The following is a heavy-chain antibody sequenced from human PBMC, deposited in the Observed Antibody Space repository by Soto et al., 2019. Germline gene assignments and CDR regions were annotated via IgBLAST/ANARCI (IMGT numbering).Heavy chain of an antibody. D-gene: IGHD3-9*01. J-gene: IGHJ4*02. CDR2: LSGGGSTT. CDR1: GFTFSLPA. CDR3: AKGPEYDILTGCDY. Sequence: EVQLLESGGGFVQPGASLRLSCAASGFTFSLPAMSWVRQAPGRGLDWVSSLSGGGSTTDYADSVKGRFTISRDNSKNTVHLQMNSLRAEDTAVYYCAKGPEYDILTGCDYWGQGALVTVSS. V-gene: IGHV3-23*01.